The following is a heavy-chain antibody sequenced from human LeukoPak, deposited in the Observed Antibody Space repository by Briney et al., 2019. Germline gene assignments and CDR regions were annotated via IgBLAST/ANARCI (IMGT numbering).Heavy chain of an antibody. J-gene: IGHJ6*03. CDR3: ARGTLGYCSGGSCPTYYYYYYMDV. CDR1: GFTFRSYW. D-gene: IGHD2-15*01. V-gene: IGHV3-74*01. Sequence: PGGSLRLSCAASGFTFRSYWMHWVRQAPGKGLVWVSRINSDGSSTSYADSVKGRFTISRDNAKNTLYLQMNSLRAEDTAVYYCARGTLGYCSGGSCPTYYYYYYMDVWGKGTTVTVSS. CDR2: INSDGSST.